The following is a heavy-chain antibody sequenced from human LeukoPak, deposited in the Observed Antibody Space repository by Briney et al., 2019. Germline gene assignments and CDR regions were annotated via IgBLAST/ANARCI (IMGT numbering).Heavy chain of an antibody. CDR2: INPNSGGT. Sequence: EASVKVSCKASGYTFTGYYMHWVRQAPGQGLEWMGWINPNSGGTNYAQKFQGRVTMTRDTSISTAYMELSRLRSDDTAVYYCARGIWGIVGATKTNHYWGQGTLDTVSS. CDR3: ARGIWGIVGATKTNHY. V-gene: IGHV1-2*02. D-gene: IGHD1-26*01. J-gene: IGHJ4*02. CDR1: GYTFTGYY.